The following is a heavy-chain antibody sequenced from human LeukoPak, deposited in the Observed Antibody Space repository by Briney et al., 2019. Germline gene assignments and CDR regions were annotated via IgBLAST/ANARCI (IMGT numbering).Heavy chain of an antibody. V-gene: IGHV3-53*01. CDR1: GFSFSSYW. CDR2: IYSDNT. Sequence: GGSLRLSCAASGFSFSSYWMSWVRQAPGKGLEWVSFIYSDNTHYSDSVKGRFTISRDNSKNTLYLQMNSLRAEDTAVYYCARRAGAYSHPYDYWGQGTLVTVSS. CDR3: ARRAGAYSHPYDY. J-gene: IGHJ4*02. D-gene: IGHD4/OR15-4a*01.